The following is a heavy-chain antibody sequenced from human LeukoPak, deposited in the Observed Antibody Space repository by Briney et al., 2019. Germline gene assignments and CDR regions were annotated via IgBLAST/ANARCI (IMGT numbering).Heavy chain of an antibody. D-gene: IGHD4-17*01. Sequence: SETLSLTCTVSGGSISSSSYYWGWIRQPPGKGLEWIGSIYYSGSTYYNPSLKSRVTISVDTSKNQFSLKLSSVTVADTAVYYCARVSTVTDYWGQGTLVTVSS. CDR2: IYYSGST. CDR3: ARVSTVTDY. J-gene: IGHJ4*02. CDR1: GGSISSSSYY. V-gene: IGHV4-39*01.